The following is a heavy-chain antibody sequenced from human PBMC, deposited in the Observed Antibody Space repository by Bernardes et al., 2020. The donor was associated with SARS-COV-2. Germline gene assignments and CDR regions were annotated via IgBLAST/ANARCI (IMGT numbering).Heavy chain of an antibody. CDR1: GGAISSGGYY. J-gene: IGHJ6*02. CDR2: IYKSGTT. V-gene: IGHV4-31*03. CDR3: VRGPRISEVGGVIVWDYYYGLDA. Sequence: SETLSLTCSVSGGAISSGGYYWSWIRQQPGKGLEWIGYIYKSGTTYYNPSLKSRLIISVDTSRNQFSLKLRSVTAADTAVYYCVRGPRISEVGGVIVWDYYYGLDAWGQGATVIVSS. D-gene: IGHD3-16*02.